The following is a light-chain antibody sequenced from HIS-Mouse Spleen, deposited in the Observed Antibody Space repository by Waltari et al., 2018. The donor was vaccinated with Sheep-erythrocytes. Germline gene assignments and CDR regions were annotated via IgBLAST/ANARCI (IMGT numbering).Light chain of an antibody. CDR2: AAS. CDR1: PSCSSS. V-gene: IGKV1-39*01. CDR3: QQSYSTPPRT. Sequence: DIQMTQSPSSLSASVGDRVTITCRASPSCSSSLNWYQQKPGKAPKLLIYAASSLQSGVPSRFSGRGTRTEFTLTISSLQPEDFATYYCQQSYSTPPRTFGGGTKVEIK. J-gene: IGKJ4*01.